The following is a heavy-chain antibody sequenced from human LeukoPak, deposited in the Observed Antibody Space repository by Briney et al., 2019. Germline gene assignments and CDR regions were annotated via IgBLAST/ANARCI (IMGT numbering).Heavy chain of an antibody. Sequence: ASVKVSCKASGYTFTGYYMHWVRQAPGQGLEWMGWINPNSGGTNYAQKFQGRVTMTRDTSISTAYMELSRLRSDDTAVYYCARGYGSGSYYYYYMDVWGKGTTVTVSS. V-gene: IGHV1-2*02. CDR2: INPNSGGT. CDR3: ARGYGSGSYYYYYMDV. J-gene: IGHJ6*03. CDR1: GYTFTGYY. D-gene: IGHD3-10*01.